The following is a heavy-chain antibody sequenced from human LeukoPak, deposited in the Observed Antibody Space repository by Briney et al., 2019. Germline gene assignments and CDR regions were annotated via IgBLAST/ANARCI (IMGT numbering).Heavy chain of an antibody. V-gene: IGHV1-2*02. D-gene: IGHD3-10*01. J-gene: IGHJ5*02. Sequence: ASVKVSCKASGYTFTGYYMHWVRQAPGQGLEWMGWINPNSGGTNYAQKFQGRVTMTRDTSISTAYMELSRLRSDDTAVYYCARDGAAQVDYGSGSYYINWFDPWGQGTLVTVPS. CDR1: GYTFTGYY. CDR2: INPNSGGT. CDR3: ARDGAAQVDYGSGSYYINWFDP.